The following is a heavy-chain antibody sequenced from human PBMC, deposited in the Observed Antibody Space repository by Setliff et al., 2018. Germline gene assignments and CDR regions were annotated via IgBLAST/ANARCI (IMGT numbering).Heavy chain of an antibody. Sequence: ETLSLTCAVSGFSISSGYYWGWIRQPPGKGLEWIVNIHHSGKAYYNPSLKSRVTMSVDTSKNHVSLKLSSVTAADAAVYYCARAHTWSLPNDNSGYPGWFDPWGQGTLVTVSS. CDR2: IHHSGKA. J-gene: IGHJ5*02. CDR1: GFSISSGYY. D-gene: IGHD3-22*01. CDR3: ARAHTWSLPNDNSGYPGWFDP. V-gene: IGHV4-38-2*01.